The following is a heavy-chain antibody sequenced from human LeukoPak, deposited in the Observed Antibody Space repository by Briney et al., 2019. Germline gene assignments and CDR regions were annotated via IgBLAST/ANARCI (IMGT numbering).Heavy chain of an antibody. CDR1: GGSISSSSYY. J-gene: IGHJ5*02. CDR2: IYYSGST. D-gene: IGHD3-22*01. V-gene: IGHV4-39*07. CDR3: ARHPPYYYDSSGYYFDP. Sequence: SETLSLTCTVSGGSISSSSYYWGWIRQPPGKGLEWIASIYYSGSTYDNPSLKSRVTISVDTSKNQFSLRLSSVTAADTAVYYCARHPPYYYDSSGYYFDPWGQGTLVTVSS.